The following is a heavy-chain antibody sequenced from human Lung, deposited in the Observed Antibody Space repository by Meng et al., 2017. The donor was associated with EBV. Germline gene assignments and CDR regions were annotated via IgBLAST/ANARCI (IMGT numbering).Heavy chain of an antibody. CDR1: GGPISRTGTC. D-gene: IGHD4-23*01. Sequence: QLQRRESGPGLVKPSETLSLTCTVSGGPISRTGTCGGWIRQPPGKGLEWIGSQCHADDTYYNPSLMGRVTISVDTSKNQVSLKLTSVTAADTSIYYCARHTFSGNPGGIDSWGQGILVTVSS. CDR2: QCHADDT. V-gene: IGHV4-39*01. CDR3: ARHTFSGNPGGIDS. J-gene: IGHJ4*02.